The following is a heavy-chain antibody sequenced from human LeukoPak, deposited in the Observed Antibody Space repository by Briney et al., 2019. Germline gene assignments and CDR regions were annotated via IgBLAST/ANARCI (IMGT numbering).Heavy chain of an antibody. Sequence: PSETLSLTCTVSSGSISNSSYYWGWIRQPPGKGLEWIGSIFYDGSPDYNPSLKSRVTISVDPSKNQFSLKLSSVTAADTAVYYCARDPFPSLYGSGSFAVWGKGTTVTISS. J-gene: IGHJ6*04. CDR2: IFYDGSP. D-gene: IGHD3-10*01. CDR1: SGSISNSSYY. CDR3: ARDPFPSLYGSGSFAV. V-gene: IGHV4-39*07.